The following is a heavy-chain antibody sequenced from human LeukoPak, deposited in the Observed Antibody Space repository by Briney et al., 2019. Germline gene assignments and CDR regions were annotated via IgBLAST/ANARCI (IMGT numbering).Heavy chain of an antibody. D-gene: IGHD3-3*01. V-gene: IGHV5-51*01. CDR1: GYSFTSYW. J-gene: IGHJ5*02. CDR2: IYPGDSDT. CDR3: ARNDFWSASWVDP. Sequence: HGESLKISCKGSGYSFTSYWIGWVRQMPGKGLEWMGIIYPGDSDTRYSPSSQGQVTISADKSISTAYLQWSSLKASDTAMYYCARNDFWSASWVDPWGPGTLVTVSS.